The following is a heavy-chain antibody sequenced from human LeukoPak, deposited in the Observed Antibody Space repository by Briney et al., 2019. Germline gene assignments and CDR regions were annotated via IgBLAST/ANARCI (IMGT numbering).Heavy chain of an antibody. D-gene: IGHD1-26*01. J-gene: IGHJ6*03. CDR1: GFIFSSYW. Sequence: GGSLRLSCAASGFIFSSYWMHWVRQAPGKGLVWVSRINSDGSSTSYADSVKGRFTISRDNAKNSLYLQMNSLRAEDTAVYYCARWEFSGSYPRYYYYMDVWGKGTTVTVSS. CDR3: ARWEFSGSYPRYYYYMDV. V-gene: IGHV3-74*01. CDR2: INSDGSST.